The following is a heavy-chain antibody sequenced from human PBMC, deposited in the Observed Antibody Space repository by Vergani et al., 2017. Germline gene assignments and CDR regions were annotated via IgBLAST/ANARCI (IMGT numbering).Heavy chain of an antibody. CDR1: GFSLSTSGMC. CDR3: ARIRSGLYYYGSGSPGGMDV. J-gene: IGHJ6*02. Sequence: QVTLRESGPALVKPTQTLTLTCTFSGFSLSTSGMCVSWIRQPPGKALEWLALIDWDDDKYYSTSLKTRLTIPKDTSKNQVVLTMTNMDPVYTATYYCARIRSGLYYYGSGSPGGMDVWGQGTTVTVSS. V-gene: IGHV2-70*01. CDR2: IDWDDDK. D-gene: IGHD3-10*01.